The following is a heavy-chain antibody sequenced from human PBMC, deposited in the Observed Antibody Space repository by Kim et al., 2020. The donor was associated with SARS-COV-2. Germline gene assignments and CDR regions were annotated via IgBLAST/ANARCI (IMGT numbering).Heavy chain of an antibody. CDR2: IYYSGST. V-gene: IGHV4-59*01. Sequence: SETLSLTCTVSGGSISSYYWSWIRQPPGKGLEWIGYIYYSGSTNYNPSLKSRVTISVDTSKNQFSLKLSSVTAADTAVYYCASWQCSGWAFDIWGQGTMVTVSS. J-gene: IGHJ3*02. CDR1: GGSISSYY. CDR3: ASWQCSGWAFDI. D-gene: IGHD2-15*01.